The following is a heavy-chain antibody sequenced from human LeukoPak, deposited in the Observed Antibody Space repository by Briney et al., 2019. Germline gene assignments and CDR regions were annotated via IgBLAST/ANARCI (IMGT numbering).Heavy chain of an antibody. V-gene: IGHV1-24*01. CDR1: GYTLTELS. Sequence: VKVSCKVSGYTLTELSMHWVRQAPGKGLECMGGFDPEDGETIYAQKFQGRVTMTEDTSTDTAYMELSSLRSEDTAVYYCATDRSGWGPRNICYFDYWGQGTLVTVSS. CDR2: FDPEDGET. J-gene: IGHJ4*02. CDR3: ATDRSGWGPRNICYFDY. D-gene: IGHD6-19*01.